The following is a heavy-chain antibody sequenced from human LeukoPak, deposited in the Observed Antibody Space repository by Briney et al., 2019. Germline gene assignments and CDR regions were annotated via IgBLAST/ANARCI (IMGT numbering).Heavy chain of an antibody. CDR3: ARGATVTTGNWFDP. CDR2: ISSSSSYI. CDR1: GFTFSSYS. Sequence: AGGSLRLSCAAYGFTFSSYSMNWVRQAPGKGLEWVSSISSSSSYIYYADSVKGRFTISRDNAKNSLYLQMNSLRAEDTAVYYCARGATVTTGNWFDPWGQGTLVTVSS. D-gene: IGHD4-17*01. V-gene: IGHV3-21*01. J-gene: IGHJ5*02.